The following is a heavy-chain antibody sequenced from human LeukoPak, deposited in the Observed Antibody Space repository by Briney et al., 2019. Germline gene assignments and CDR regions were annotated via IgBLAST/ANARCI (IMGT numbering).Heavy chain of an antibody. CDR3: ARGRSWSGYNDY. Sequence: SVKVSCKASGGTFSSYAISWVRQAPGQGLEWMGGIIPIFGTANYAQKFQGRVTITADESTSTAYMELSSLRSEDTAVYYCARGRSWSGYNDYWAREPWSPSPQ. CDR2: IIPIFGTA. V-gene: IGHV1-69*13. J-gene: IGHJ4*02. CDR1: GGTFSSYA. D-gene: IGHD3-3*01.